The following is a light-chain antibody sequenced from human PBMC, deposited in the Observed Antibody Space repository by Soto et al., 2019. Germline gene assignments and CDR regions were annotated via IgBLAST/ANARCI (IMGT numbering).Light chain of an antibody. V-gene: IGKV1-5*01. Sequence: DIQMTQSPSTLSASVGDGVTITCRASQIISNWLAWYQQRPGKAPQLLIYAASRLESGVPSRFSGSGSGTEFTLTISSLQPDDSSTYYCQQYKSYSPRTFGQGTKVDNK. J-gene: IGKJ1*01. CDR1: QIISNW. CDR2: AAS. CDR3: QQYKSYSPRT.